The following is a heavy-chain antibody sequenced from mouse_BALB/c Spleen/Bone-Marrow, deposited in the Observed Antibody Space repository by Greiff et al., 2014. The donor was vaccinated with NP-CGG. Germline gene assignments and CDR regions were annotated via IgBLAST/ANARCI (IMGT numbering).Heavy chain of an antibody. CDR3: ARSPYYGNYDDY. Sequence: LMESGPELVKPGASAKISCKASGYTFTDYYINWVKQKPGQGLEWIGWIYPGSGNTKYNEKFKGKATLTVDTSSSTAYMQLSSLTSEDTAVYFCARSPYYGNYDDYWGQGTTLTVSS. V-gene: IGHV1-84*02. D-gene: IGHD2-10*01. J-gene: IGHJ2*01. CDR2: IYPGSGNT. CDR1: GYTFTDYY.